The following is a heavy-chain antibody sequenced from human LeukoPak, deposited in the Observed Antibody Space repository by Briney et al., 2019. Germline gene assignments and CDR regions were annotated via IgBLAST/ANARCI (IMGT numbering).Heavy chain of an antibody. D-gene: IGHD6-13*01. V-gene: IGHV3-66*01. CDR2: IYSGDNT. J-gene: IGHJ4*02. CDR3: ARDQGAAAGN. Sequence: GESLRLSCAASGFTVSNNYMSWVRQAPGKGLEWVSVIYSGDNTFYADSVKGRFTISRDNSKNTLYLQMNSLRVEDTAVYYCARDQGAAAGNWGQGTLVTVSS. CDR1: GFTVSNNY.